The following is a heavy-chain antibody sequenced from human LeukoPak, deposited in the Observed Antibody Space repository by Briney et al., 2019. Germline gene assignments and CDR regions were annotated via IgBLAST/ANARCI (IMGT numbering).Heavy chain of an antibody. D-gene: IGHD4-17*01. V-gene: IGHV3-23*01. CDR1: GFTLSSYA. Sequence: GGSLRLSCAASGFTLSSYAMSWVRQAPGKGLEWVSAISGSGGSTYYADSVKGRFTISRDNSKNTLYLQMNSLRAEDTAVYYCAKRLGDYVSIFDYWGQGTLVTVSS. J-gene: IGHJ4*02. CDR2: ISGSGGST. CDR3: AKRLGDYVSIFDY.